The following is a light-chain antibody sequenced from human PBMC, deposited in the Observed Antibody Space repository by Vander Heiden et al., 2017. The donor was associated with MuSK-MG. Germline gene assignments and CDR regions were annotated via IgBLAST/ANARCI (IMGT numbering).Light chain of an antibody. CDR1: SSDVGSYDR. Sequence: QSALTQPPPVSGSPGQSVTISCTGTSSDVGSYDRVSWYQQPPGTAPKLMIYEVSSRPSGVPDRFSGSKSGDTASLTISGLQAEDEGDYYCSSYTTSSTWVFGGGTKLTVL. CDR2: EVS. J-gene: IGLJ3*02. V-gene: IGLV2-18*02. CDR3: SSYTTSSTWV.